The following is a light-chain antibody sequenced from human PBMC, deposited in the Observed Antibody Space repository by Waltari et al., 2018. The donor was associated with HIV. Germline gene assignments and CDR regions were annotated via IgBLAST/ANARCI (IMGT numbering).Light chain of an antibody. Sequence: QSALTQSASVSGSPGQSITISCTGTSSDVGGYHYVSWYPQHPGKAPKLGIFNVSNRPSGVSTRFSGSKSGNTASLTISGLQAEDEAEYYCSSYTSSNTVIFGGGTRVTVL. CDR2: NVS. J-gene: IGLJ2*01. V-gene: IGLV2-14*01. CDR1: SSDVGGYHY. CDR3: SSYTSSNTVI.